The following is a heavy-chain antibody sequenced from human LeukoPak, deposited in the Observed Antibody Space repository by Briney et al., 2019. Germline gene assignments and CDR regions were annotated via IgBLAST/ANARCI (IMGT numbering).Heavy chain of an antibody. Sequence: ASVKVSCKASGGTFSSYAISWVRQAPGQGLEWMGRIIPILGIANYAQKFQGRVTITAHKSTSTAYMELSSLRSEDTAVYYCAREPTMIVVEYYFDYWGQGTLVTVSS. CDR2: IIPILGIA. V-gene: IGHV1-69*04. D-gene: IGHD3-22*01. CDR1: GGTFSSYA. CDR3: AREPTMIVVEYYFDY. J-gene: IGHJ4*02.